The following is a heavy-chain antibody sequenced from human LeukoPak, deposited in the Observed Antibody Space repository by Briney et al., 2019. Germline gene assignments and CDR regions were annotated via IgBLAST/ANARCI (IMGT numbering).Heavy chain of an antibody. J-gene: IGHJ6*02. V-gene: IGHV3-23*01. CDR1: GFTFSSYA. CDR2: ISDSGGST. D-gene: IGHD6-13*01. Sequence: SGGSLRLSCAASGFTFSSYAMSWVRQAPGKGLEWVSAISDSGGSTYYADSVKGRFTISRDNSKNTLYLQMNSLRAEDTAVYYCAKVSAAASTSYYYYGMDVWGQGTTVTVSS. CDR3: AKVSAAASTSYYYYGMDV.